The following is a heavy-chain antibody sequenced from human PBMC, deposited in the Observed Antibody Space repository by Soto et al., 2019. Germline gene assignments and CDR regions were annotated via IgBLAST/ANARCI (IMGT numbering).Heavy chain of an antibody. CDR2: IYWDDDK. Sequence: QITLKESGPTLVKPTQTLTLTCTFSGFSLSTSGVGVGWIRQPPGKALEWLALIYWDDDKRYSPSLKSRLTITKDTSKIPVVLTMTNMDPVDTAKYSCAHSSTVAFFDYWGQGTLVTVSS. J-gene: IGHJ4*02. D-gene: IGHD4-17*01. V-gene: IGHV2-5*02. CDR3: AHSSTVAFFDY. CDR1: GFSLSTSGVG.